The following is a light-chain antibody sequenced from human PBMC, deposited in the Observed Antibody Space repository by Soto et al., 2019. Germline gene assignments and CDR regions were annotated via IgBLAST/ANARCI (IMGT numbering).Light chain of an antibody. CDR2: EVT. Sequence: QSVLTQPASVSGSPGQSITISCTGTSSDAGGYNYVSWYQHHPGKAPKLMIYEVTNRPSGVSIRFSGSKSGTTASLTISGLQAEDEADYYCLSFTSSFTYIFGTGTKV. CDR1: SSDAGGYNY. CDR3: LSFTSSFTYI. J-gene: IGLJ1*01. V-gene: IGLV2-14*01.